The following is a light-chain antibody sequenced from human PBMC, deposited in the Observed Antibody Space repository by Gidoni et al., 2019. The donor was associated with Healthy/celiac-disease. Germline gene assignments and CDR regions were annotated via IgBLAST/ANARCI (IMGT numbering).Light chain of an antibody. Sequence: DIQMTQSPSSLSASVGDRVTITCQASQDISNYLNLYQQKPGKAPKLLIYDASNLETGDPARFSGSGCGTDFTFTISNLQTEEIATYYCRQYDNLPTTFGQGTRLEIK. V-gene: IGKV1-33*01. CDR3: RQYDNLPTT. J-gene: IGKJ5*01. CDR1: QDISNY. CDR2: DAS.